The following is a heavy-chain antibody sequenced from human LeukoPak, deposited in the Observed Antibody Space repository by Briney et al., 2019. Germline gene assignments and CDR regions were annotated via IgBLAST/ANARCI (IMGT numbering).Heavy chain of an antibody. CDR1: GGSISSYY. V-gene: IGHV4-4*07. J-gene: IGHJ4*02. CDR2: IYTSGTT. CDR3: ARGYCSGGSCSVY. Sequence: SETLSLTCTVSGGSISSYYWSWIRQPAGKGLEWIGRIYTSGTTNYNPSLKSRVTMSVDASKNQFSLKLTSVTAADTAVYYCARGYCSGGSCSVYWGQGTLVTVSS. D-gene: IGHD2-15*01.